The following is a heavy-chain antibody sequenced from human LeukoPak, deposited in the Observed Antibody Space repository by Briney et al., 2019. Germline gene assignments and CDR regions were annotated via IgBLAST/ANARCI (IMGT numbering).Heavy chain of an antibody. CDR1: GGSISSGGYY. CDR2: IYYSGSA. Sequence: PSETLSLTCTVSGGSISSGGYYWSWIRQHPGKGLEWIGYIYYSGSAYYNPSLKSRVTTSVDTSENQFSLKLSSVTAADTAVYYCAREALDSSGYLYYFDYWGQGTLVTVSS. CDR3: AREALDSSGYLYYFDY. D-gene: IGHD3-22*01. J-gene: IGHJ4*02. V-gene: IGHV4-31*03.